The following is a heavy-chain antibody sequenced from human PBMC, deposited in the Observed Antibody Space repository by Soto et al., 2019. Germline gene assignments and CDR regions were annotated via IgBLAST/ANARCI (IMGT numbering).Heavy chain of an antibody. Sequence: EVQLLESGGGLVQPGGSLRLSCAASGYTFSSYAMSWVRQAPGKGLEWVSAISGSGGSTYYADSVKGRFTISRDNSKNTLYLQMNSLRAEDTAVYYCAMPYSSGWRYYYYGMDVWGQGTTVTVSS. CDR1: GYTFSSYA. CDR2: ISGSGGST. D-gene: IGHD6-19*01. CDR3: AMPYSSGWRYYYYGMDV. J-gene: IGHJ6*02. V-gene: IGHV3-23*01.